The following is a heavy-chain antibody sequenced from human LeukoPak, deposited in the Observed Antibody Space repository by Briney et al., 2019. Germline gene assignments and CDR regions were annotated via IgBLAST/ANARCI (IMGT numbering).Heavy chain of an antibody. V-gene: IGHV4-59*01. J-gene: IGHJ3*02. D-gene: IGHD3-22*01. Sequence: PSETLSLTCTVSGGSISSYYWSWIRQPPGKGLEWIGYIYYSGSTNYNPSLKSRVTISVDTSKNQFSLKLSSVTAADTAVYYCARWDSSGYDAFNIWGQGTMVTVSS. CDR2: IYYSGST. CDR1: GGSISSYY. CDR3: ARWDSSGYDAFNI.